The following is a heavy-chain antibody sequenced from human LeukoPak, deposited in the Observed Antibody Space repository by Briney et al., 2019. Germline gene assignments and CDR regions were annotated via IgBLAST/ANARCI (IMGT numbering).Heavy chain of an antibody. CDR3: ARRGQDTSTVYYNYFNH. D-gene: IGHD5-18*01. Sequence: SETLSLTCTVSGGSINSGDYYWTWIRQYPGKGLEWIGNIYYTGSAYYNPSLRSRVTISVDTSKNQFSLRLSAVTAADTAVYSCARRGQDTSTVYYNYFNHWGQGILVTVSS. CDR1: GGSINSGDYY. J-gene: IGHJ4*02. V-gene: IGHV4-31*03. CDR2: IYYTGSA.